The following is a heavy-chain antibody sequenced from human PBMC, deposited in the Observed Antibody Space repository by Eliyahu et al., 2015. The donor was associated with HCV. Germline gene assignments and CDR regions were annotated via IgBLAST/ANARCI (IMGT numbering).Heavy chain of an antibody. J-gene: IGHJ4*02. V-gene: IGHV3-23*01. Sequence: FTFSNYAMSWVRQAPGKGLEWVSTITDSGGSTYYADSVKGRFSISRDKSKNTLFLQMASLRAEDTAGYYCAKSWLLRGPYDYWGQGTLVTVSS. CDR3: AKSWLLRGPYDY. CDR1: FTFSNYA. D-gene: IGHD2-15*01. CDR2: ITDSGGST.